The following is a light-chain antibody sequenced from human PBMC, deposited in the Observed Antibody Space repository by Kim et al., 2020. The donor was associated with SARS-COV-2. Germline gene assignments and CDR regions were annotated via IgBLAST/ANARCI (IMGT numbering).Light chain of an antibody. CDR2: DVN. CDR1: SRDVGSYNY. Sequence: GQSINISCTGTSRDVGSYNYVSWYQQHPDKAPKVMIYDVNNRPSGVSNRFSGSKSGNTASLTISGLQAEDEADYYCSSFTSSDTYVFGTGTKVTVL. V-gene: IGLV2-14*03. J-gene: IGLJ1*01. CDR3: SSFTSSDTYV.